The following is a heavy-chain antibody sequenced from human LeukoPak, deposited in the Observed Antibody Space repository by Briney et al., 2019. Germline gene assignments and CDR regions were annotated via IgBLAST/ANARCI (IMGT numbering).Heavy chain of an antibody. CDR1: GYIFTSCS. V-gene: IGHV5-51*01. Sequence: GETLKISCKGSGYIFTSCSIGWVRQMPGKGLEWMGIIYPGDSDTRYSPSFQGQVTISADKSISTAYLQWSSLKASDTAMYYCARLTVRGYYDSSGYPSDAFDIWGQGTLVTVSS. CDR2: IYPGDSDT. CDR3: ARLTVRGYYDSSGYPSDAFDI. J-gene: IGHJ3*02. D-gene: IGHD3-22*01.